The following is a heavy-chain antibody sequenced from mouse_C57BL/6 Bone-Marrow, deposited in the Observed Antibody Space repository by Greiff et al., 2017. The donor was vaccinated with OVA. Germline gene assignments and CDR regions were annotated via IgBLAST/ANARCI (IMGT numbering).Heavy chain of an antibody. CDR1: GYAFSSSW. J-gene: IGHJ2*01. Sequence: VKLQQSGPELVKPGASVKISCKASGYAFSSSWMNWVKQRPGKGLEWIGRIYPGDGDTNYNGKFKGKATLTADKSSSTAYMQLSSLTSEDSAVYFCARGYGYDGGYYFDYWGQGTTLTVSS. D-gene: IGHD2-2*01. CDR3: ARGYGYDGGYYFDY. V-gene: IGHV1-82*01. CDR2: IYPGDGDT.